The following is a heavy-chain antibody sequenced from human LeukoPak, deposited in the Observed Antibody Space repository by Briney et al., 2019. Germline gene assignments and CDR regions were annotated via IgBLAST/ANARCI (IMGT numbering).Heavy chain of an antibody. V-gene: IGHV1-69*13. Sequence: ASVKVSCKASGYTFTSYGISWVRQAPGQGLEWMGGIIPIFGTANYAQKFQGRVTTTADESTSTAYMELSSLRSEDTAVYYCARANKPGIAVAIGRYYFDYWGQGTLVTVSS. J-gene: IGHJ4*02. CDR1: GYTFTSYG. CDR3: ARANKPGIAVAIGRYYFDY. CDR2: IIPIFGTA. D-gene: IGHD6-19*01.